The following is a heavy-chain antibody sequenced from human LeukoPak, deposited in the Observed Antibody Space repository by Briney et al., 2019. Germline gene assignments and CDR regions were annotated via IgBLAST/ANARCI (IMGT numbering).Heavy chain of an antibody. Sequence: GGSLRLSCAPSGFTFDDYAMHWVRQAPGKGLEWVSLIIDDGSVTYYADSVKGRFTISRDNSKNSLYLQMNSLRAEDTAFYYCAKGLGTRSNWLDPWGQGTLVTVSS. D-gene: IGHD6-13*01. CDR2: IIDDGSVT. CDR3: AKGLGTRSNWLDP. J-gene: IGHJ5*02. V-gene: IGHV3-43*02. CDR1: GFTFDDYA.